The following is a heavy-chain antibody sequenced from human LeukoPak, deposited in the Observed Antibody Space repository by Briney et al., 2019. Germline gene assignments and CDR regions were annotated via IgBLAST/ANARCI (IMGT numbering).Heavy chain of an antibody. Sequence: KPGGSLRLSCAASGFTFSDYYMSWIRQAPGKGREWVSYISSSGSTIYYADSVKGRFTISRDNAKNSLYLQMNSLRAEDTAVYYCARVESSSWHYYYYYYMDVWGKGTTVTVSS. CDR1: GFTFSDYY. J-gene: IGHJ6*03. CDR3: ARVESSSWHYYYYYYMDV. CDR2: ISSSGSTI. V-gene: IGHV3-11*04. D-gene: IGHD6-13*01.